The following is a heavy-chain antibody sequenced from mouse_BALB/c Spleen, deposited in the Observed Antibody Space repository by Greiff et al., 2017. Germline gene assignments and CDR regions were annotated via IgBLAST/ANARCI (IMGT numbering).Heavy chain of an antibody. V-gene: IGHV3-8*02. CDR1: GDSITSGY. J-gene: IGHJ4*01. CDR3: ARWITTVVGAMDY. CDR2: ISYSGST. D-gene: IGHD1-1*01. Sequence: EVQLQESGPSLVKPSQTLSLTCSVTGDSITSGYWNWIRKFPGNKLEYMGYISYSGSTYYNPSLKSRISITRDTSKNQYYLQLNSVTTEDTATYYCARWITTVVGAMDYWGQGTSVTVSS.